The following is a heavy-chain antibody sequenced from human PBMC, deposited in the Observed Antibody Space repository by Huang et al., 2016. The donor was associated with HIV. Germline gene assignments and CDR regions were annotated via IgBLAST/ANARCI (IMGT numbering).Heavy chain of an antibody. Sequence: QVHLQQWGAGLLKSAETLSLTCAVYGGSLSGYYWSWLRPTPGKGLGWIGEINHLGSPNYNPSLNSRVSISMDGSKKQFSLKLRSISDADTAVYFCARDATKNPRGWFDPWGQGTLVTVSS. J-gene: IGHJ5*02. D-gene: IGHD3-10*01. CDR2: INHLGSP. CDR1: GGSLSGYY. CDR3: ARDATKNPRGWFDP. V-gene: IGHV4-34*02.